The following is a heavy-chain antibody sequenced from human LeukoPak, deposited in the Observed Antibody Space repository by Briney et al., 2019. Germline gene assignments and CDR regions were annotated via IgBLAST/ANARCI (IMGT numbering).Heavy chain of an antibody. D-gene: IGHD2/OR15-2a*01. CDR3: ARDQRPSDIYYNSKFAMDV. CDR2: INPNSGGT. J-gene: IGHJ6*02. V-gene: IGHV1-2*02. Sequence: ASVKVSCKASGYTFTGYYMHWVRQAPGQGLVWMGWINPNSGGTNYAQKFQGRVTMTRDTSISTAYMELSRLRSDDTAVYYCARDQRPSDIYYNSKFAMDVWGQGTMVTVSS. CDR1: GYTFTGYY.